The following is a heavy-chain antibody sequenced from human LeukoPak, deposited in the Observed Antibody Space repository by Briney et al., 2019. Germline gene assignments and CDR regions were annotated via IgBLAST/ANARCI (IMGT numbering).Heavy chain of an antibody. D-gene: IGHD3-22*01. CDR1: GYKFNAYW. Sequence: GESLKISCKGSGYKFNAYWIAWVRQMPGKGLEWMGIIYPDDSDTRYSPSFQGQVTISADKSVSIAYLQLSRLKASDTAMYFCARPNITSYYDSRGYDAFDVWGQGTMVIVSS. CDR2: IYPDDSDT. V-gene: IGHV5-51*01. J-gene: IGHJ3*01. CDR3: ARPNITSYYDSRGYDAFDV.